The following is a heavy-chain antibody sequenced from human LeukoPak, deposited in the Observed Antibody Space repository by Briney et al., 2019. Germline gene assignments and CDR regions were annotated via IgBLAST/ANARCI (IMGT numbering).Heavy chain of an antibody. CDR3: ATSTAGLDY. CDR1: GFTFSNYW. D-gene: IGHD5-18*01. CDR2: INQAGSDK. Sequence: GGSLRLSCAASGFTFSNYWMSWVRQAPGKGLEWVANINQAGSDKYYVDSVKGRFTISRDNAKNSLYLQMDSLRADDTAVYYCATSTAGLDYWGQGTLVTASS. J-gene: IGHJ4*02. V-gene: IGHV3-7*01.